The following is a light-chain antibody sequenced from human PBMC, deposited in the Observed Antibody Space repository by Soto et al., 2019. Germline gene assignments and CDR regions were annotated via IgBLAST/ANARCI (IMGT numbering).Light chain of an antibody. Sequence: QSVLTQPASVSGSPGQSITTSCTGTSSDVGSYNLVSWYQQHPGKAPKLMIYEGSKRPSGVSNRFSGSKSGNTASLTISGLQAEDEADYYCCSYAGSRTPYVFGTGTKVTVL. CDR3: CSYAGSRTPYV. CDR1: SSDVGSYNL. V-gene: IGLV2-23*01. CDR2: EGS. J-gene: IGLJ1*01.